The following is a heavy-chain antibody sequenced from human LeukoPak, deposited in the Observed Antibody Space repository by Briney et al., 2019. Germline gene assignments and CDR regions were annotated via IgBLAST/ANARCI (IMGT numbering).Heavy chain of an antibody. CDR2: IYTSGST. Sequence: SETLSLTCTVSGGSISSFYWSWIRQPAGKGQEWIGRIYTSGSTNYNPSLKSRVTMSVDTSKNQFSLKLNSVTAADTAVYYCARGYSYGPGDVFDIWGQGTMVTVSS. D-gene: IGHD5-18*01. CDR3: ARGYSYGPGDVFDI. CDR1: GGSISSFY. V-gene: IGHV4-4*07. J-gene: IGHJ3*02.